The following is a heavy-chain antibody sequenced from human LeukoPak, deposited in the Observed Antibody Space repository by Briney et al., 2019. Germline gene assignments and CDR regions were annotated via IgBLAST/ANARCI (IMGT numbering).Heavy chain of an antibody. CDR1: GFTFSDYG. D-gene: IGHD6-13*01. CDR2: ISTDGSDK. CDR3: AKDGTSSWFGEAT. V-gene: IGHV3-30*18. Sequence: GGSLRLSCAASGFTFSDYGMQWVRQAPGKGLEWVALISTDGSDKDYADSVKGRFTLSRDNSKNTLYPQMNSLRVEDTAVYYCAKDGTSSWFGEATWGQGTLVTVSS. J-gene: IGHJ5*02.